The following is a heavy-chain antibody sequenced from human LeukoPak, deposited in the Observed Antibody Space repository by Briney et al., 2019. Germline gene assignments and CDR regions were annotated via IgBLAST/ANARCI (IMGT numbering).Heavy chain of an antibody. CDR1: GGSFSGYY. D-gene: IGHD5-18*01. CDR3: ARVGGYSYGYWYYYYYMDV. J-gene: IGHJ6*03. V-gene: IGHV4-34*01. CDR2: INHSGST. Sequence: SETLSLTCAVYGGSFSGYYWSWIRQPPGKGLEWIGEINHSGSTNYNPSLKSRVTISVDTSKNQFSLKLSSVTAADTAVYYCARVGGYSYGYWYYYYYMDVWGKGTTVTVSS.